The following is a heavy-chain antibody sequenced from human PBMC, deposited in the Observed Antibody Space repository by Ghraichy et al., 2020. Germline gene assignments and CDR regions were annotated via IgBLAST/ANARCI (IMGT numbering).Heavy chain of an antibody. J-gene: IGHJ6*02. V-gene: IGHV3-30*18. Sequence: LSLTCAASGFTFSSYGMHWVRQAPGKGLEWVAVIPYDGSNKYYADSVKGRFTVSRDNSKNTLYLQMNSLRAEDTAVYYCAKFHDFWSGYYRRAFYYYGMDVWGQGTTVTVSS. CDR1: GFTFSSYG. D-gene: IGHD3-3*01. CDR2: IPYDGSNK. CDR3: AKFHDFWSGYYRRAFYYYGMDV.